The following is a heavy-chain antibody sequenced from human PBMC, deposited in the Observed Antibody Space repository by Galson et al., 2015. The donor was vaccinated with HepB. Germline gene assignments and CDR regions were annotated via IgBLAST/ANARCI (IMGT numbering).Heavy chain of an antibody. Sequence: SVKVSCKASGYTFSGYYINWVRQAPGQGPEWMGRITPSSGDTNYAQKFQGRVTMTRDTSISTAYMQLNSLRAEDTAVYYCAIGNFSDTRGYYFDHWGQGTLVTVSS. CDR2: ITPSSGDT. CDR1: GYTFSGYY. D-gene: IGHD3-22*01. V-gene: IGHV1-2*06. CDR3: AIGNFSDTRGYYFDH. J-gene: IGHJ4*02.